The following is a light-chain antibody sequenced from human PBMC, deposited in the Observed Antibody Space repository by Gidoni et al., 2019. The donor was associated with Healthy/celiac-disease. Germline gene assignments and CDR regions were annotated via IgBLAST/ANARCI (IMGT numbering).Light chain of an antibody. Sequence: DILFTQSPPPLSSSPPERATLSCRAGQSGSSYLAWYQQKPGQAPRLLIYDAANSATGSPARCSGSGSGTDFTLTISSLEPEDFAVYYCQQRSNWPSYTFGQGTKLEIK. V-gene: IGKV3-11*01. CDR2: DAA. J-gene: IGKJ2*01. CDR1: QSGSSY. CDR3: QQRSNWPSYT.